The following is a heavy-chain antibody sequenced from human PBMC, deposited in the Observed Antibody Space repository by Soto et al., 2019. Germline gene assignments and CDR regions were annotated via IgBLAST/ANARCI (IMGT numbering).Heavy chain of an antibody. J-gene: IGHJ4*02. CDR1: GGSISSGGYY. Sequence: PSETLSLTCTVSGGSISSGGYYWSWIRQHPGKGLEWIGYIYYSGSTYYNPSLKSRVTISVDTSKNQFSLKLSSVTAADTAVYYCASLQLAYDYGDYVPQFADYWGQGTLVTVSS. V-gene: IGHV4-31*03. CDR2: IYYSGST. D-gene: IGHD4-17*01. CDR3: ASLQLAYDYGDYVPQFADY.